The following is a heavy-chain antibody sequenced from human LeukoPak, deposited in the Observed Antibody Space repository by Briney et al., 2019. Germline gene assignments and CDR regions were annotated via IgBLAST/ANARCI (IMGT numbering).Heavy chain of an antibody. CDR3: AKSGRDWEVRIGY. J-gene: IGHJ4*02. CDR2: ISGSGGST. V-gene: IGHV3-23*01. CDR1: EFTFSSYG. Sequence: PGGSLRLSCAASEFTFSSYGMSWVRQAPGKGLEWVSSISGSGGSTQYADSVQGRFAISRDNSKNTLYLQMNSLRAEDTAVYYCAKSGRDWEVRIGYWGQGTLVTVSS. D-gene: IGHD3/OR15-3a*01.